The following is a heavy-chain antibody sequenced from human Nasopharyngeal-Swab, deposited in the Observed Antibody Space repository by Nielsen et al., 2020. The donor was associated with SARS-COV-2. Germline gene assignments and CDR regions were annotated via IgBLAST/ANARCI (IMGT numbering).Heavy chain of an antibody. CDR3: AKVLSHYGDYGNDAFDI. Sequence: GGSLRLSCAASGFTFSSYAMSWVRQAPGKGLEWVSAISGSGGSTYYADSVKGRFTISRDNSKNTLYLQMNSLRAEDTAVYYCAKVLSHYGDYGNDAFDIWGQGTMVTVPS. D-gene: IGHD4-17*01. CDR2: ISGSGGST. V-gene: IGHV3-23*01. CDR1: GFTFSSYA. J-gene: IGHJ3*02.